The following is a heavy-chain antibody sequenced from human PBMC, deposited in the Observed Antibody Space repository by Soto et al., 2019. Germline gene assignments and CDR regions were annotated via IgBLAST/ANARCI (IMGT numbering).Heavy chain of an antibody. Sequence: SVNVSCKASGGTFSSYAISWVRQAPGQGLEWMGGIIPIFGTANYAQKFQGRVTITADESTSTAYMELSSLRSEDTAVYYCARGHRSMVRDEYYYYGMDVWGQGTTVTVSS. CDR3: ARGHRSMVRDEYYYYGMDV. J-gene: IGHJ6*02. CDR1: GGTFSSYA. D-gene: IGHD3-10*01. V-gene: IGHV1-69*13. CDR2: IIPIFGTA.